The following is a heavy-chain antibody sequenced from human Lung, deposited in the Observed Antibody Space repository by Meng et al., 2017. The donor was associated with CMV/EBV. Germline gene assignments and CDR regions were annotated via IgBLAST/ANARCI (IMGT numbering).Heavy chain of an antibody. CDR2: ISAYNGNT. D-gene: IGHD2-15*01. CDR3: ARDLTYCSGGSCYPTTIDY. CDR1: GTTFHSYG. V-gene: IGHV1-18*04. Sequence: QGQQVQSGAGVKKPGAAGKVSCKASGTTFHSYGISWVRQAPGQGLEWMGWISAYNGNTNYAQKLQGRVTMTTDTFTSTAYMELRSLRSDDTAVYYCARDLTYCSGGSCYPTTIDYWGQGTLVTVSS. J-gene: IGHJ4*02.